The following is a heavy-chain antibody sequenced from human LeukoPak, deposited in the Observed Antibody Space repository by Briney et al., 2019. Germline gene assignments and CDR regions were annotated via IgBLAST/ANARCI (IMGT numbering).Heavy chain of an antibody. J-gene: IGHJ5*02. CDR3: ARELNYYDSSGYLNWFDP. D-gene: IGHD3-22*01. V-gene: IGHV4-59*01. CDR1: GGSISSYY. Sequence: PSETLSLTCTVSGGSISSYYWSWIRQPPGKGLEWIGYIYYSGSTNYNPSLKSRVTISVDTSKNQFSLKLSSVTAADTAVYYCARELNYYDSSGYLNWFDPWGQGTLVTVSS. CDR2: IYYSGST.